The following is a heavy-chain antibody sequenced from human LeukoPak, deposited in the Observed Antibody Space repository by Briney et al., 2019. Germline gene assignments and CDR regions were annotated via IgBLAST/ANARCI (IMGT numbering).Heavy chain of an antibody. J-gene: IGHJ5*02. CDR3: ARVSTASYIVVVPAAMIGWFDP. D-gene: IGHD2-2*01. Sequence: SETLSLTCAVYGGSFSGYYWSWIRQPPGKGLEWIGEINHSGGTNYNPSLKSRVTISVDTSKNQFSLKLSSVTAADTAVYYRARVSTASYIVVVPAAMIGWFDPWGQGTLVTVSS. V-gene: IGHV4-34*01. CDR2: INHSGGT. CDR1: GGSFSGYY.